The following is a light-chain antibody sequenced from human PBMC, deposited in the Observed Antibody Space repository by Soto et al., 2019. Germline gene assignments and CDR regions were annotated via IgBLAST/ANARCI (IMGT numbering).Light chain of an antibody. Sequence: EIALTLSPGTLSLSPGERATLSCRPSQSVTNNYLAWYQQKPGQAPRLLLFGASIRDTGIPVRFSGSGSGTDFTLTITSLQPEDSATYYCQQRNSYPRTFGQGTKVEIK. CDR2: GAS. CDR1: QSVTNNY. CDR3: QQRNSYPRT. V-gene: IGKV3-20*01. J-gene: IGKJ2*01.